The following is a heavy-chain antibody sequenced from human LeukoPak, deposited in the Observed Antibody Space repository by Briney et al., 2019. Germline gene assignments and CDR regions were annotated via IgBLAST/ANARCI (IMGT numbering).Heavy chain of an antibody. CDR1: GFTFTSYA. V-gene: IGHV3-23*01. D-gene: IGHD2-15*01. CDR2: ISGGGGGT. J-gene: IGHJ4*02. CDR3: AKVADLVVAHYYFDY. Sequence: GGSLRLSCAASGFTFTSYAMSWVRQAPGKGLEWVSAISGGGGGTYYADSVKGRFTISRDNSKNTLYLQMNSLRAEDTAVYYCAKVADLVVAHYYFDYWGQGTLVTVSS.